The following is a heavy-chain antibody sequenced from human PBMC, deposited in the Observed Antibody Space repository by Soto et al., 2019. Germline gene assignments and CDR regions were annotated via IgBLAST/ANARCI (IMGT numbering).Heavy chain of an antibody. Sequence: PGGSLRLSCEASVFNVDSKYMTWVRQAPGKGLEWVSSIHSDGNTYYADSVKGRFTISRDKSKNSLYLQMDSLRDEDSAVYYCATWAIAVGGEGFWGQGTLVTVSS. CDR2: IHSDGNT. V-gene: IGHV3-53*01. CDR1: VFNVDSKY. D-gene: IGHD2-21*01. CDR3: ATWAIAVGGEGF. J-gene: IGHJ4*02.